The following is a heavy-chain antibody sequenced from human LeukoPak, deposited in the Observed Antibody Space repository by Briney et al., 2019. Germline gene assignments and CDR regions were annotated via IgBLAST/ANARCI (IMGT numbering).Heavy chain of an antibody. CDR3: ARLLNYDDLDY. Sequence: GESLKISCKGSGYSFPDYWIGWVRQMPGKGLERMGIIYPGDSDTRYSPSFQGQVTISADKSITTAYLQWSSLKASDTAMYYCARLLNYDDLDYWGQGTGHRLL. J-gene: IGHJ4*02. V-gene: IGHV5-51*01. CDR1: GYSFPDYW. D-gene: IGHD3-22*01. CDR2: IYPGDSDT.